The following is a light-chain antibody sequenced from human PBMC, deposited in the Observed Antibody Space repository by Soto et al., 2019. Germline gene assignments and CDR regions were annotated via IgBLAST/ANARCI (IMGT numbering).Light chain of an antibody. Sequence: EIVLTQSPGTLSLAPGERATLSCRASQSLDSRYFSWYQQIPGQAPRLLMYGTSSRATSIPDRFSGSGSGTDFTLTISRLEPEDFAVYYCQHYDASQWTFGQGTKVDIK. V-gene: IGKV3-20*01. CDR1: QSLDSRY. CDR2: GTS. J-gene: IGKJ1*01. CDR3: QHYDASQWT.